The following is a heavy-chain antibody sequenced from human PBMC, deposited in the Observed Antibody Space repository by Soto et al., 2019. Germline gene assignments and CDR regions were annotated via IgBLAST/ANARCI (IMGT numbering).Heavy chain of an antibody. CDR2: IIPLIGTA. J-gene: IGHJ4*02. CDR1: GGIFSSYA. CDR3: ATFIPYCGGDCNLKD. V-gene: IGHV1-69*06. Sequence: QVQLVQSGAEVKKPGSSVKVSCKASGGIFSSYAITWVRQAPRQGLEWMGGIIPLIGTANNAQRFQGRVTITADRSTSTAYMELSSLRSEDTAVYYCATFIPYCGGDCNLKDWGQGTLVTVSS. D-gene: IGHD2-21*02.